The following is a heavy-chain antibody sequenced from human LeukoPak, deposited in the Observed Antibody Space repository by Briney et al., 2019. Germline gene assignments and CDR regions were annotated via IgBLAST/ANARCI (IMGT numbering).Heavy chain of an antibody. CDR2: IKSKTDGGTT. J-gene: IGHJ4*02. CDR3: TTGLVATIGINGDY. Sequence: GGSLRLSCAASGFTFSNAWMSWVRQAPGKGLEWVGRIKSKTDGGTTDYAAPVKGRFTISRDDSKNTLYLQMNSLKTEDTAVYYCTTGLVATIGINGDYWGQGTLVTVSS. V-gene: IGHV3-15*01. D-gene: IGHD5-12*01. CDR1: GFTFSNAW.